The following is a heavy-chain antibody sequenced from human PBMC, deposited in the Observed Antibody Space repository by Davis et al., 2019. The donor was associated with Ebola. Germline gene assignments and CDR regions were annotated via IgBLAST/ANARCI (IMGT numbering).Heavy chain of an antibody. J-gene: IGHJ5*02. CDR2: IYYSGGN. Sequence: SETLSPTCTVSGGSINSYFWSWNRQPPGEGLEWIGCIYYSGGNNDDYNPFLKSRVTISVDTSKNQFSLRLSSVTAADTAVYYCARGVTVVRGVIPWFDPWGRGTLVTVSS. CDR1: GGSINSYF. D-gene: IGHD3-10*01. CDR3: ARGVTVVRGVIPWFDP. V-gene: IGHV4-59*12.